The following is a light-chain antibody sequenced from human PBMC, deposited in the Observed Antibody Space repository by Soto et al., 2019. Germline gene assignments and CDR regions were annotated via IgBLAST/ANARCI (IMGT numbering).Light chain of an antibody. CDR3: QYYSAVWA. Sequence: IQRTQSPATLSASVGDRVAITCRASQSLRNRLAWYQQKPGKAPKVLIYDASSLESGVPSRFSGSGSGTDFILTISSLQPDDFATYYCQYYSAVWAFGQGTKVDIK. CDR2: DAS. CDR1: QSLRNR. J-gene: IGKJ1*01. V-gene: IGKV1-5*01.